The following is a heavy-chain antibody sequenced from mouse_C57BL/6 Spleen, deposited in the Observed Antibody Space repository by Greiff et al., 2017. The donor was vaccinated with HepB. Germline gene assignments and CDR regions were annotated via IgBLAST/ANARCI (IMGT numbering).Heavy chain of an antibody. V-gene: IGHV3-6*01. CDR3: ARGSWVYFDY. J-gene: IGHJ2*01. Sequence: EVQLVESGPGLVKPSQSLSLTCSVTGYSITSGYYWNWIRQFPGNKLEWMGYISYDGSNNYNPSLKNRISITRDTSKNQFFLKLNSVTTEDTATYYCARGSWVYFDYWGQGTTLTVSS. CDR1: GYSITSGYY. CDR2: ISYDGSN.